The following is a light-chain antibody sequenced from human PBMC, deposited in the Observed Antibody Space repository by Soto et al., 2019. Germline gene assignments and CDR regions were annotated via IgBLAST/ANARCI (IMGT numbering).Light chain of an antibody. CDR1: QPITNW. V-gene: IGKV1-12*01. J-gene: IGKJ3*01. CDR2: AAS. Sequence: DIQMTQSPSSVSASVGDRVTITCRASQPITNWLAWYQQKPGKAPKLLIYAASNLQSGVPSRFSGSGSGTDFTLTINSLQPEDFETYYCQQDTSFPFTFGPGTKVDIK. CDR3: QQDTSFPFT.